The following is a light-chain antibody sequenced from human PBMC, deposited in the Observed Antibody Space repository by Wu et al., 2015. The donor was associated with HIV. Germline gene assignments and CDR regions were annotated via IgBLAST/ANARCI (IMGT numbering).Light chain of an antibody. CDR2: GAS. V-gene: IGKV3-15*01. CDR3: QQYENWPLT. Sequence: EIVMTQSPDTLSVSPGERATLSCRASQSVSSNLAWYQQKPGQAPRLLIYGASTRATGIPARFSGSGSGTEFTLTITILQSEDFGVYYCQQYENWPLTFGGGTKVEIK. J-gene: IGKJ4*01. CDR1: QSVSSN.